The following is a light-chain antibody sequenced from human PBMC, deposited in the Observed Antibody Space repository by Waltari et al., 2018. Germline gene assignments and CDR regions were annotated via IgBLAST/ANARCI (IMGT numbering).Light chain of an antibody. V-gene: IGLV7-46*01. J-gene: IGLJ3*02. CDR1: TGPLTNDHY. CDR2: ATN. Sequence: QAVVTQEPSLTVSPGGTVTLTCVSSTGPLTNDHYPYWFHQKPGHVPRKLVLATNNKHSWTPVWFSGSLLGGKAALTLSGAQPEDEGDYYCLLSYSGGRLMFGGGTKLTVL. CDR3: LLSYSGGRLM.